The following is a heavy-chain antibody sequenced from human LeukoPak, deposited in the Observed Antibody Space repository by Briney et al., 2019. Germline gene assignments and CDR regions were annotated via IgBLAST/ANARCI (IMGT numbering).Heavy chain of an antibody. CDR1: GGSISSYY. J-gene: IGHJ4*02. Sequence: PSETLSLTCTVSGGSISSYYWSWIRQPPGKGLEWIGYIYYSGSTNYNPSLKSRVTISVDTSKNQFSLKLSSVTAADTAVYYCARVSAYYDILSGYYRTMYYFDYWGQGTLVTVSS. D-gene: IGHD3-9*01. V-gene: IGHV4-59*01. CDR2: IYYSGST. CDR3: ARVSAYYDILSGYYRTMYYFDY.